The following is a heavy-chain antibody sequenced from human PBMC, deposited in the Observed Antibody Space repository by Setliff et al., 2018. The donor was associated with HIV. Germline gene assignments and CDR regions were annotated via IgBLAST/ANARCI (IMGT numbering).Heavy chain of an antibody. J-gene: IGHJ6*02. V-gene: IGHV1-69*13. CDR3: ARVFTSYGMDV. Sequence: AASVKVSCKASGGTFSSYAVSWVRRAPGQGLEWMGAIIRVFETANYAQKFQGRVTITADESTSTAYMELSSLRSEDTAVYYCARVFTSYGMDVWGQGTTVTVSS. CDR2: IIRVFETA. CDR1: GGTFSSYA. D-gene: IGHD3-3*01.